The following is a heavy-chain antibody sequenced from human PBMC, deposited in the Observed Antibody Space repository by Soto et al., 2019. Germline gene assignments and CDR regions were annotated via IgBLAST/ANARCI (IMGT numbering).Heavy chain of an antibody. J-gene: IGHJ6*02. V-gene: IGHV4-59*01. CDR1: GGSISRYY. CDR2: IYDTGST. CDR3: ARVGSSWYLGMDV. D-gene: IGHD6-13*01. Sequence: SETLSLTRTVSGGSISRYYWIWIRQPPGKGLEWIGYIYDTGSTNYNPSLKSRVTISVDTSKNQFSLKLSSVTAADTAVYYCARVGSSWYLGMDVWGQGTTVTVSS.